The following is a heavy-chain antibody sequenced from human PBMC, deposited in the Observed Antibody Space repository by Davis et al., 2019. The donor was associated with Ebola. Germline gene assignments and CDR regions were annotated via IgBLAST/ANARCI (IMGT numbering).Heavy chain of an antibody. CDR1: GGSISSYY. V-gene: IGHV4-59*01. CDR3: ARATDDYGDYVLPY. D-gene: IGHD4-17*01. Sequence: MPSETLSLTCTVSGGSISSYYWSWIRQPPGKGLEWIGYIYYSGSTNYNPSLKSRVTISVDTSKNQFSLKLSSVTAADTAVYHCARATDDYGDYVLPYWGQGTLVTVSS. CDR2: IYYSGST. J-gene: IGHJ4*02.